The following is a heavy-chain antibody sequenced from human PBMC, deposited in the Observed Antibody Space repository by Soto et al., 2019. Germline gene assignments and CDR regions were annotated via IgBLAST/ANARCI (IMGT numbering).Heavy chain of an antibody. V-gene: IGHV3-21*04. CDR2: ISSTTNYI. CDR1: GFTFTRYS. Sequence: PGGSLRLSCAASGFTFTRYSMNWVRQAPGKGLEWVSSISSTTNYIYYGDSMKGRFTISRDNAKNSLYLERNSLRAEDTAVYYCAKDLWSRVGYYGGNSGYFDYWGQGTLVTVSS. J-gene: IGHJ4*02. D-gene: IGHD2-21*02. CDR3: AKDLWSRVGYYGGNSGYFDY.